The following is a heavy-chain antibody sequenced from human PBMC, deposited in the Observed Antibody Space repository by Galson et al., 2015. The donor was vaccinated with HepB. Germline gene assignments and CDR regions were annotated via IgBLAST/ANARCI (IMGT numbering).Heavy chain of an antibody. D-gene: IGHD3-22*01. CDR2: MNPNSGNT. CDR3: ARGRGSGVVVISRGAFDI. J-gene: IGHJ3*02. V-gene: IGHV1-8*01. CDR1: GYTFTSYD. Sequence: SVKVSCKASGYTFTSYDINWVRQATGQGLEWMGWMNPNSGNTGYAQKFQGRVTVTMNTSISTAYMELSSLRSEDAAVYYCARGRGSGVVVISRGAFDIWGQGTMVTVSS.